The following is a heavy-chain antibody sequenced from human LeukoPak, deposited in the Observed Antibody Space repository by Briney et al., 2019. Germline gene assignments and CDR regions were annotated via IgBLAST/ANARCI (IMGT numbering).Heavy chain of an antibody. V-gene: IGHV3-7*01. CDR1: GFTFSSYW. CDR3: ARGLNWFDP. CDR2: IKQDGSEK. J-gene: IGHJ5*02. Sequence: GGSLRLSCAASGFTFSSYWMSWVRQAPGKGLEWVANIKQDGSEKNYVDSVKGRFTTSRDNVKNSLYLQMNSLRAEDTAVYYCARGLNWFDPWGQGTLVTVSP.